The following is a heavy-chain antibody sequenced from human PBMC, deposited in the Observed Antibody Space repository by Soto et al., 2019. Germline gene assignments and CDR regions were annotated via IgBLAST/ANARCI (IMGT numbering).Heavy chain of an antibody. Sequence: ASVKVSCKASGYTFTSYGISWVRQAPGQGLEWMGWISAYNGNTNYAQKLQGRVTMTTDTSTSTAYMELRSLRSDDTAVYYCARSHDYCSGGSCTKKNFDYWGQGTLVTVSS. V-gene: IGHV1-18*01. CDR3: ARSHDYCSGGSCTKKNFDY. CDR2: ISAYNGNT. D-gene: IGHD2-15*01. J-gene: IGHJ4*02. CDR1: GYTFTSYG.